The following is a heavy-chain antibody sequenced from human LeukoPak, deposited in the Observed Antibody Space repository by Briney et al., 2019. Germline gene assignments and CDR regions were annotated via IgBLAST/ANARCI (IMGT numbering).Heavy chain of an antibody. V-gene: IGHV3-23*01. CDR3: AKNLESHGDSSTGH. D-gene: IGHD4-17*01. CDR1: GFTFSSYA. Sequence: PGESLRLSCAASGFTFSSYAMNWVRQAPGKGLEWVSAISGSGGKANYADSVKGRFTMSRDNFKNTLYLQMSSLRAEDTAVYYCAKNLESHGDSSTGHWGQGTLVTVSS. J-gene: IGHJ4*02. CDR2: ISGSGGKA.